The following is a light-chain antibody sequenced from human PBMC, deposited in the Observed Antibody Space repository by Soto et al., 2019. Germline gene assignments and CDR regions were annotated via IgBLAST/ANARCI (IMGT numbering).Light chain of an antibody. CDR3: PQSYSTPVT. J-gene: IGKJ1*01. Sequence: DIQMTQSPSSLSASVGDRVTITCRASQTISSNLNWYRQKPGKAPKLLIYGASSLQSGVPSRFSGSGSGTDFTLTITSLQPEDFATYYCPQSYSTPVTFGQGTQV. V-gene: IGKV1-39*01. CDR1: QTISSN. CDR2: GAS.